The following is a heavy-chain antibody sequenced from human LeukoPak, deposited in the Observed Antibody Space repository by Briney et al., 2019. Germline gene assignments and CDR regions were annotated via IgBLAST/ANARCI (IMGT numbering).Heavy chain of an antibody. J-gene: IGHJ3*02. V-gene: IGHV3-48*03. CDR1: GFTFSSYE. CDR2: ISSSASTV. CDR3: ARGPDAFDI. Sequence: GGSLRLSCAASGFTFSSYEMSWVRQAPGKGLEWVSYISSSASTVYYADSVKGRFTISRDNAKNPLYLQMNSLRAEDTAVYYCARGPDAFDIWGQGTMVTVSS.